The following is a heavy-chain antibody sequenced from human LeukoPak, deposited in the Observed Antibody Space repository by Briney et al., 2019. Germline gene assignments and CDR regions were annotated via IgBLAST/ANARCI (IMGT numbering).Heavy chain of an antibody. Sequence: ASVKVSCKASGYTFTSYGISWVRQAPGQGLEWMGWISDYNGNTNYAQKLQGRVTMTTDTSTSTAYMELRSLRSDDTAVYYCARDRGGYCSSTSCYRDWFDPWGQGTLVTVSS. CDR2: ISDYNGNT. CDR3: ARDRGGYCSSTSCYRDWFDP. J-gene: IGHJ5*02. V-gene: IGHV1-18*01. CDR1: GYTFTSYG. D-gene: IGHD2-2*02.